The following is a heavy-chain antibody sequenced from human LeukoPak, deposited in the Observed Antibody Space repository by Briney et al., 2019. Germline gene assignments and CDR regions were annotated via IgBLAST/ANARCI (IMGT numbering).Heavy chain of an antibody. Sequence: SETLSLTCTVSGGSISSYYWSWIRQPPGKGLEWIGYIYYSGSTNYNPSLKSRVTTSVDTSKNQFSLKLSSVTAADTAVYYCARVVYKNWFDPWGQGTLVTVSS. CDR2: IYYSGST. V-gene: IGHV4-59*01. D-gene: IGHD5-24*01. CDR1: GGSISSYY. CDR3: ARVVYKNWFDP. J-gene: IGHJ5*02.